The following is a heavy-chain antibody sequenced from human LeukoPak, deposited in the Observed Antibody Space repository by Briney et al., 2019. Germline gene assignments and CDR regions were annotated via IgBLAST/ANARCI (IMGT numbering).Heavy chain of an antibody. CDR2: IDWDDDK. V-gene: IGHV2-70*11. Sequence: RESGPALVKPTQTLTLTCTFSGFSLSTSGMCVSWIRQPPGKALEWLARIDWDDDKYYSTSLKTRLTISKDTSKNQVVLTMTNMDPVDTATYYCARDYYGSGSYYPDYWGQGTLVTVSS. CDR1: GFSLSTSGMC. D-gene: IGHD3-10*01. J-gene: IGHJ4*02. CDR3: ARDYYGSGSYYPDY.